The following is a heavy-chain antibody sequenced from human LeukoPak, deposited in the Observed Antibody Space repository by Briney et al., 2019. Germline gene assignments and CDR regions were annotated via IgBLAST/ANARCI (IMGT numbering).Heavy chain of an antibody. V-gene: IGHV1-18*04. CDR3: ARGGYRYDFLFDH. J-gene: IGHJ4*02. CDR1: GYTFTSYD. D-gene: IGHD3/OR15-3a*01. CDR2: ISAYNGNT. Sequence: ASVKVSCKASGYTFTSYDMHWVRQAPGQGLEWMGWISAYNGNTDYAQKLQGRVTMTTDTSTSTAYMELRSLRSDDTAVYYCARGGYRYDFLFDHWGQGTLVTVSS.